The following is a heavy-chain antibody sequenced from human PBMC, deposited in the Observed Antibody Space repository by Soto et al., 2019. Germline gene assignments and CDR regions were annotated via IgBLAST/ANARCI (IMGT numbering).Heavy chain of an antibody. D-gene: IGHD2-15*01. Sequence: SETLSLTCTVSGGSISSGDYYWSWIRQPPGKGLEWIGYIYYSGSTYYNPSLKGRVTISVDTSKNQFSLKLSSVTAADTAVYYCARGVVVAATEGVGWFDPWGQGTLVTVSS. CDR1: GGSISSGDYY. J-gene: IGHJ5*02. V-gene: IGHV4-30-4*01. CDR3: ARGVVVAATEGVGWFDP. CDR2: IYYSGST.